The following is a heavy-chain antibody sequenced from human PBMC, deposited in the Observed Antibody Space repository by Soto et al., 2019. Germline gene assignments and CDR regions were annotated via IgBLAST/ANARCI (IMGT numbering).Heavy chain of an antibody. V-gene: IGHV4-31*03. CDR2: IYYTGST. CDR1: GDYIRSGGYY. J-gene: IGHJ5*02. Sequence: QVQLQESGPRLVKPSQTLSLTCNVSGDYIRSGGYYWSWIRQRPGKDLEWIGYIYYTGSTYYYRSHGSRLSMSVGTSENQFSLKLTSVTAADTAIYDCERDRRAAHNTRGLIDPWGQGIMVTVSA. CDR3: ERDRRAAHNTRGLIDP. D-gene: IGHD6-13*01.